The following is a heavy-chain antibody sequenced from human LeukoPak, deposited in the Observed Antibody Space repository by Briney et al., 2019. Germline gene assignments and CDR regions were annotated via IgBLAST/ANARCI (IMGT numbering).Heavy chain of an antibody. CDR2: ITGGSDST. CDR3: AKGSGPSWPYYSDY. D-gene: IGHD6-19*01. Sequence: PGGSLRPSCAASGFTFGSYVMSWVRQAPGKGLEWVSAITGGSDSTYNADSVKGRFTISRDNSKNTLYLQMNTLRAEDTAVYYCAKGSGPSWPYYSDYWGQGTLVTVSS. J-gene: IGHJ4*02. V-gene: IGHV3-23*01. CDR1: GFTFGSYV.